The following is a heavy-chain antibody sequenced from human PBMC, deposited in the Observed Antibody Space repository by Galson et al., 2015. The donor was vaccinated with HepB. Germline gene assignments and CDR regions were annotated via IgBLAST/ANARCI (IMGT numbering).Heavy chain of an antibody. CDR1: GFTFGDYA. Sequence: SLRLSCAASGFTFGDYAMSWLRQAPGKGLEWVGFIRSKAYGGTTAYAASVKGRFTISRDDSKSIAYLQMNSLKTEDTAVYYCTRERGQLPLDYWGQGTLVTVSS. V-gene: IGHV3-49*03. J-gene: IGHJ4*02. CDR3: TRERGQLPLDY. CDR2: IRSKAYGGTT. D-gene: IGHD2-2*01.